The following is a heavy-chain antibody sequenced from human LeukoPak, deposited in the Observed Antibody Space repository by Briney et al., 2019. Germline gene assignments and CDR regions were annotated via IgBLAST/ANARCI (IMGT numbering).Heavy chain of an antibody. CDR2: ISTYNGNT. V-gene: IGHV1-18*04. CDR3: ASFSPTTVTFDY. D-gene: IGHD1-1*01. Sequence: ASVKVSCKASGYTFSGYYLHWVRQAPGQGLEWMGWISTYNGNTNYAQKLQGRVTMTTDTPTSTAYMELRSLRSDDTAVYHCASFSPTTVTFDYWGQGTLVTVSS. CDR1: GYTFSGYY. J-gene: IGHJ4*02.